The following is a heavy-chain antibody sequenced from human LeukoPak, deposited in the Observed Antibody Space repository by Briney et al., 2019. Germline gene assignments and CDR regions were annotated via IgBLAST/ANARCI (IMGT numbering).Heavy chain of an antibody. Sequence: ASVKVSCKASGYTFTSYGISWVRQAPGQGLEWMGWISAYNGNTNYAQKLQGRVTMTTDTSTSTAYMELRSLRPDDTVLYYCARVNRVSYFDYWGQGTLVTVSS. V-gene: IGHV1-18*01. D-gene: IGHD2-21*01. J-gene: IGHJ4*02. CDR3: ARVNRVSYFDY. CDR1: GYTFTSYG. CDR2: ISAYNGNT.